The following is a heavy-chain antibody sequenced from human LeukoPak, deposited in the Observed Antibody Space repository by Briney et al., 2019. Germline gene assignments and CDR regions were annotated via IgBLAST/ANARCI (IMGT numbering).Heavy chain of an antibody. Sequence: GVLRLSCAASGFTGSNTYMSWVRPAPGKGLEWVSLIYSGGSAYYADYVKGRFTISRDNSMNTMFLQMNSLRAEDTAVYYCARVIAARHFGYWGQGTLVTVSS. D-gene: IGHD6-6*01. CDR3: ARVIAARHFGY. J-gene: IGHJ4*02. V-gene: IGHV3-66*01. CDR1: GFTGSNTY. CDR2: IYSGGSA.